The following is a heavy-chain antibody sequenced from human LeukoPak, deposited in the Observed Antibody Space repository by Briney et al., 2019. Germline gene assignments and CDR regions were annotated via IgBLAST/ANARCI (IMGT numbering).Heavy chain of an antibody. CDR3: ARSRAAGTLTNYYYGMDV. D-gene: IGHD6-13*01. Sequence: ASVKVSCKASGYTFTSYAMHWVRQAPGQRLEWMGWINAGNGNTKYSQKFQGRVTITRDTSASTAYMELSSLRSEDTAVYYCARSRAAGTLTNYYYGMDVWGQGTTVTVSS. V-gene: IGHV1-3*01. J-gene: IGHJ6*02. CDR1: GYTFTSYA. CDR2: INAGNGNT.